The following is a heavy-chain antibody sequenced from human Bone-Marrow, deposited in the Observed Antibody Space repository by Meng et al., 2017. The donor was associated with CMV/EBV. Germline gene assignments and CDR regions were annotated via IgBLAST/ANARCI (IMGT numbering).Heavy chain of an antibody. V-gene: IGHV3-74*01. D-gene: IGHD3-9*01. CDR1: GFTFSSHW. CDR2: INSDGSFA. CDR3: ERKLTPYYYGLDV. J-gene: IGHJ6*02. Sequence: GGSLRLSCAASGFTFSSHWMHWVRQAPGEGLVWVSRINSDGSFATYADSVEGRFTVSRDNAKNTQYLQMSSLRAEDTAVYYCERKLTPYYYGLDVWGQGTTVTVSS.